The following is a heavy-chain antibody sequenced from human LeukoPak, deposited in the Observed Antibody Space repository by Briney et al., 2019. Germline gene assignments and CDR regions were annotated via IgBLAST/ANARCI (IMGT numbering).Heavy chain of an antibody. D-gene: IGHD6-19*01. CDR1: GGSISSSSYY. V-gene: IGHV4-39*02. CDR3: AKDRAWAVAGFDY. J-gene: IGHJ4*02. CDR2: IYYSGST. Sequence: SETLSLTCTVSGGSISSSSYYWGWIRQPPGKGLEWIGSIYYSGSTYYNPSLKSRVTISVDTSKNQFSLKLSSVTAADTAVYYCAKDRAWAVAGFDYWGQGTLVTVSS.